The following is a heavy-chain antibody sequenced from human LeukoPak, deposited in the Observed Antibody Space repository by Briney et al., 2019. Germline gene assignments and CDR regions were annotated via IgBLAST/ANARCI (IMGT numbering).Heavy chain of an antibody. D-gene: IGHD1-14*01. CDR2: ISGSGGTT. CDR1: GFTFSNYA. CDR3: AKAETLGYYYGMDV. V-gene: IGHV3-23*01. Sequence: SGGSLRFSCAASGFTFSNYAVSWVRQAPGKGLEWVSFISGSGGTTYNADSVKGRFTISRDNYKNTLYLQMNSLRAEDTAVYYCAKAETLGYYYGMDVWGQGTTVTVSS. J-gene: IGHJ6*02.